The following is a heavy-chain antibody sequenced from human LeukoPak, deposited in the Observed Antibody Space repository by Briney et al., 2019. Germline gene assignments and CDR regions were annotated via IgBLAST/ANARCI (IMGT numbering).Heavy chain of an antibody. CDR2: MNPNSGTT. Sequence: ASVKVSCKASGYTFTNYDINWVRQATGQGLEWMGWMNPNSGTTGYAQKFLGRVTITRNTSISTTYMELSSLRSEDTAVYYCATIEPSMVRGVIIYFQHWGQGTLVTVSS. V-gene: IGHV1-8*03. CDR3: ATIEPSMVRGVIIYFQH. D-gene: IGHD3-10*01. CDR1: GYTFTNYD. J-gene: IGHJ1*01.